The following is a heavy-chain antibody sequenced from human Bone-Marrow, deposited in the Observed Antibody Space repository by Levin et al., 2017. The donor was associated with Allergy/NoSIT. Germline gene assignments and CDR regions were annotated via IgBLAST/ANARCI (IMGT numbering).Heavy chain of an antibody. CDR3: ARDLVVVVPAATVGGWFDP. Sequence: ASVKVSCKASGYTFTGYYMHWVRQAPGQGLEWMGWINPNSGGTNYAQKFQGRVTMTRDTSISTAYMELSRLRSDDTAVYYCARDLVVVVPAATVGGWFDPWGQGTLVTVSS. CDR1: GYTFTGYY. D-gene: IGHD2-2*01. CDR2: INPNSGGT. J-gene: IGHJ5*02. V-gene: IGHV1-2*02.